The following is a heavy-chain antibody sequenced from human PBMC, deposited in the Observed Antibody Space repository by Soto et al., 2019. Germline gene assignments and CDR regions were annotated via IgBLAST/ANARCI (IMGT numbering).Heavy chain of an antibody. V-gene: IGHV3-21*01. CDR3: ARDLVEWESRRALLDT. CDR1: GFTFSSYS. Sequence: GVSLRLSCAASGFTFSSYSMNWVRQAPGKGLEWVSSISSSSSYIYYADSVKGRFTISRDNAKNSLYLQMNSLRAEDTAVYYCARDLVEWESRRALLDTWGQGTLVTVSA. J-gene: IGHJ5*02. CDR2: ISSSSSYI. D-gene: IGHD1-26*01.